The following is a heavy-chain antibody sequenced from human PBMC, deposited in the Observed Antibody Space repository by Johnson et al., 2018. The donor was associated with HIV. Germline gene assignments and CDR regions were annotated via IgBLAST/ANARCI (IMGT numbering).Heavy chain of an antibody. CDR3: AGWRYRVYDHYDGSGPVPYGGFDI. V-gene: IGHV3-64*01. Sequence: VQLVESGGGLVQPGVSLRLSCAASGFTFSNYAMHWVRQAPGKGLEYVSAISNNGGSTYYANSVKGRFTISRDNSKNTLYLQMNSLRAEDTAVYYCAGWRYRVYDHYDGSGPVPYGGFDIWGQGTLVTVSS. CDR2: ISNNGGST. J-gene: IGHJ3*02. D-gene: IGHD3-22*01. CDR1: GFTFSNYA.